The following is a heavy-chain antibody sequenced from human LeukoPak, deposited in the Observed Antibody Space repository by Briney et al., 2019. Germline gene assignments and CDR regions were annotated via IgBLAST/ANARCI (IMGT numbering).Heavy chain of an antibody. J-gene: IGHJ6*02. Sequence: ASVKVSCKASGYTFTGYYMHWVRQAPGQGLEWMGWINPNSGGTNYAQKFQGRVTMTRDTSISTAYMELSRLRSDDTAVYYCERGKYYYGSGTPSKKQSTRYYYYGMDVWGQGTTVTVSS. CDR3: ERGKYYYGSGTPSKKQSTRYYYYGMDV. D-gene: IGHD3-10*01. CDR2: INPNSGGT. CDR1: GYTFTGYY. V-gene: IGHV1-2*02.